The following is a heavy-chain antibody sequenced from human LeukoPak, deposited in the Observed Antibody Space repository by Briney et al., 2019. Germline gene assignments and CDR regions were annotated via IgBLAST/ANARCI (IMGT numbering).Heavy chain of an antibody. J-gene: IGHJ4*02. CDR2: IIPIFGTA. CDR3: ARGFIPTTQSSGWYS. CDR1: GGTFSSYA. V-gene: IGHV1-69*06. Sequence: GASVKVSCKASGGTFSSYAISWVRQAPGQGLEWMGGIIPIFGTANYAQKFQGRVTITADKSTSTAYMELSSLRSEDTAVYYCARGFIPTTQSSGWYSWGQGTLVTVSS. D-gene: IGHD6-19*01.